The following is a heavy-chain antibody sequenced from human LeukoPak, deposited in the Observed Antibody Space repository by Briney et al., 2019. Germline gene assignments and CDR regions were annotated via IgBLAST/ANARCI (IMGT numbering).Heavy chain of an antibody. D-gene: IGHD1-1*01. J-gene: IGHJ3*02. Sequence: PGGSLRLSCAVSEFNVNNNYMSWVRQAPGKGLEWLSVMYSDGNTFYAGSVKGRFTVSRDNSKNTLYLQLHRLRAEDMAVYYCARDLFTTEAFDTWGQGTMVTVSS. V-gene: IGHV3-66*01. CDR2: MYSDGNT. CDR1: EFNVNNNY. CDR3: ARDLFTTEAFDT.